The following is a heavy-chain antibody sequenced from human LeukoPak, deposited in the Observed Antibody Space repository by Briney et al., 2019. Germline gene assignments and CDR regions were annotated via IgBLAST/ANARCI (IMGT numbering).Heavy chain of an antibody. CDR3: ARDEARITIFGVAGYFDY. D-gene: IGHD3-3*01. V-gene: IGHV1-69*13. CDR1: GGTFSSYA. Sequence: SVKVSCKASGGTFSSYAISWVRQAPGQGLEWMGGIIPIFGTANYAQKFQGRVTITADESTSTAYMELSSLRSEDTAVYYCARDEARITIFGVAGYFDYWGQGTLVTVSS. J-gene: IGHJ4*02. CDR2: IIPIFGTA.